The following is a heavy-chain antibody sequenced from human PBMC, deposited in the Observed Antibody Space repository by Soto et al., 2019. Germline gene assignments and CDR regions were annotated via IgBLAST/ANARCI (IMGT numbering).Heavy chain of an antibody. CDR3: AKKGDAYYYDSSGSNYYYYYGMDV. CDR1: GFTFSSYA. Sequence: GGSLRLSCAASGFTFSSYAMSWVRQAPGKGLEWVSAISGSGGSTYYADSVKGRFTISRDNSKNTLYLQMNSLRAEDTAVYYCAKKGDAYYYDSSGSNYYYYYGMDVWGQGTTVTVSS. J-gene: IGHJ6*02. V-gene: IGHV3-23*01. D-gene: IGHD3-22*01. CDR2: ISGSGGST.